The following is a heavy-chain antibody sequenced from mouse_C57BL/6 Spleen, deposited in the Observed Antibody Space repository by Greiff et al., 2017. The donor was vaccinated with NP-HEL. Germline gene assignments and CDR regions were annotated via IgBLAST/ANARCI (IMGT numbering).Heavy chain of an antibody. D-gene: IGHD1-1*01. J-gene: IGHJ2*01. Sequence: EVQLQQSGPELVKPGASVKIPCKASGYTFTDYNMDWVKQSHGKSLEWIGDINLNNGGTIYNQKFKGKATFTVDKSSSSAYMDLRRLTSDDTAVYYCARLDYGSSFLDYWGQGTTLTVSS. CDR3: ARLDYGSSFLDY. CDR1: GYTFTDYN. V-gene: IGHV1-18*01. CDR2: INLNNGGT.